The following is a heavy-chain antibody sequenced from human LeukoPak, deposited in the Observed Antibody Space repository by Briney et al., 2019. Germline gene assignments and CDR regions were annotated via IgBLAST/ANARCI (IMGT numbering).Heavy chain of an antibody. D-gene: IGHD1-26*01. J-gene: IGHJ3*02. CDR1: GFTFSDYY. Sequence: GSLRLSCAASGFTFSDYYMSWIRQPPGKGLEWIGSIYYSGSTYYSPSLKSRVTISVDTSKNQFSLKLSSVTAADTAVYYCARHLMWELLLGAFDIWGQGAMVTVSS. CDR2: IYYSGST. V-gene: IGHV4-38-2*01. CDR3: ARHLMWELLLGAFDI.